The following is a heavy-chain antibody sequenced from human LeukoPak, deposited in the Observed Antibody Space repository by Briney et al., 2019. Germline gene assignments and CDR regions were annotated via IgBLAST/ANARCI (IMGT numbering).Heavy chain of an antibody. D-gene: IGHD3-9*01. CDR2: IYYNDDK. J-gene: IGHJ4*02. V-gene: IGHV2-5*01. CDR3: AHLVVTIDWRSYFDY. CDR1: DFSLSTPGLG. Sequence: SQTLSLTCTFSDFSLSTPGLGVGWIRQPPGKALEWLAFIYYNDDKRYSPSLRSRLTITRVTSKNQVVLAMTNMDPVDTATYYCAHLVVTIDWRSYFDYWGQGALVTVSS.